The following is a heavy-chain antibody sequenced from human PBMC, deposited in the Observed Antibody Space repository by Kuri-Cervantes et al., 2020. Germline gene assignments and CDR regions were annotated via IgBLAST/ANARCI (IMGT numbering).Heavy chain of an antibody. Sequence: SETLSLTCAVYGGSFSGYYWSWIRQPPGKGLEWIWEINHSGSTNYNPSLKSRVTISVDTSKNQFSLKLSSVTAADTAVYYCARGQGGHFDYWGQGTLVTVSS. J-gene: IGHJ4*02. CDR3: ARGQGGHFDY. CDR2: INHSGST. CDR1: GGSFSGYY. D-gene: IGHD1-26*01. V-gene: IGHV4-34*01.